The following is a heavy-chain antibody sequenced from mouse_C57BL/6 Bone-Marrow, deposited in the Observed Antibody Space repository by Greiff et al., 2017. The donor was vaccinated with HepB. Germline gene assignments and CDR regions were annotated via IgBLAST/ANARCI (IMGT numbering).Heavy chain of an antibody. J-gene: IGHJ1*03. V-gene: IGHV1-85*01. Sequence: QVQLQQSGPELVKPGASVKLSCKASGYTFKSYDINWVKQRPGQGLEWIGWINPRDGSTKYNEKFKGKATLTVDTSSSTAYMELNSLTSEDSAVYFCARDTTGNWYFDVWGTGTTVTVSS. CDR2: INPRDGST. D-gene: IGHD1-1*01. CDR3: ARDTTGNWYFDV. CDR1: GYTFKSYD.